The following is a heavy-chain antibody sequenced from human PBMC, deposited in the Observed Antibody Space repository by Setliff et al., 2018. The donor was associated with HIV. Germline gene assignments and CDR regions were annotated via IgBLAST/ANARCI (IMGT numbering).Heavy chain of an antibody. D-gene: IGHD5-18*01. V-gene: IGHV4-31*03. J-gene: IGHJ6*03. CDR3: ARVKMVDTATITGLFYYHYIDV. CDR1: GDSVSSGAYY. Sequence: LSLTCTVSGDSVSSGAYYWSWIRQLPGKGLEYIGYISYRGTTYYNPSLKNRVTISLDKSENQFSLRLSSVAAADTAVYYCARVKMVDTATITGLFYYHYIDVWGKGTTVTVSS. CDR2: ISYRGTT.